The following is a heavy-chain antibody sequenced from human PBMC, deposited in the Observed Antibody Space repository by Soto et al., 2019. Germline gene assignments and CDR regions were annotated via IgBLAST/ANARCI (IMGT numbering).Heavy chain of an antibody. CDR2: INAGNGNT. D-gene: IGHD3-9*01. CDR3: ARDRPFYDILTGLFDY. Sequence: ASVKVSCKASGYTFTSYAMHWVRQAPGQRLEWMGWINAGNGNTKYSQKFQGRVTITRDTSASTAYMELSSLRSEDTAVYYCARDRPFYDILTGLFDYWGQGTLVTV. CDR1: GYTFTSYA. V-gene: IGHV1-3*01. J-gene: IGHJ4*02.